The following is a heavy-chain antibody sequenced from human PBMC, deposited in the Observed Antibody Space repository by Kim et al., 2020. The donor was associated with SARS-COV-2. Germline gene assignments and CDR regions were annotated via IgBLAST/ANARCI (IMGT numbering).Heavy chain of an antibody. D-gene: IGHD6-19*01. V-gene: IGHV1-69*13. CDR1: GGTFSNFA. CDR3: ARDSDYYYYYGMDV. Sequence: VKVSCKASGGTFSNFAISWVRQAPGQGLEWMGGIIPIFATAIYAHQFQGRVTITADESTNTAYMELSSLRSEDTAVYYCARDSDYYYYYGMDVWGQGTTVTVSS. J-gene: IGHJ6*02. CDR2: IIPIFATA.